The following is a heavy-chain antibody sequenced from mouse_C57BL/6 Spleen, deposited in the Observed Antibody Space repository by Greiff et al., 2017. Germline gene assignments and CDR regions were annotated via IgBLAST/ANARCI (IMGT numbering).Heavy chain of an antibody. D-gene: IGHD1-1*01. CDR2: INPSNGGT. CDR3: ARGVGTVVPFDY. V-gene: IGHV1-53*01. Sequence: QVQLQQSGTELVKPGASVKLSCKASGYTFTSYWMHWVKQRPGQGLEWIGNINPSNGGTNYNEKFKSKATLTVDKSSSTAYMQLSSLTSEDSAVYYCARGVGTVVPFDYWGQGTTLTVSS. CDR1: GYTFTSYW. J-gene: IGHJ2*01.